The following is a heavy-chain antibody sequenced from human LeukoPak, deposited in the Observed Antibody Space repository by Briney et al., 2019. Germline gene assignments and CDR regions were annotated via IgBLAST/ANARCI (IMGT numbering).Heavy chain of an antibody. V-gene: IGHV5-51*01. CDR3: ARRAAGSLDY. J-gene: IGHJ4*02. D-gene: IGHD6-19*01. Sequence: GESLKISCKAYEYSFTTYWIGWVRQMPGKGLEWMGIIYPGDSDTRYSPSFQGQVTISADKSITTAYLQWSRLKASDTAMYYCARRAAGSLDYWGQGTLVTVSS. CDR1: EYSFTTYW. CDR2: IYPGDSDT.